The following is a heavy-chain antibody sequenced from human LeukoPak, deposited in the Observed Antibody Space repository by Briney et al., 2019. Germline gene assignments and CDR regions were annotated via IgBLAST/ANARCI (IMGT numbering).Heavy chain of an antibody. Sequence: GESLRLSCAASGFTFSSYGMHWVRQAPGKGLEWVTFIRYDGSNKYYADSVKGRFTISRDNSKNTLYLQMNSLRAEDTAVYYCAKGLGAVAGSPDYWGQGTLVTVSS. J-gene: IGHJ4*02. CDR3: AKGLGAVAGSPDY. V-gene: IGHV3-30*02. CDR1: GFTFSSYG. D-gene: IGHD6-19*01. CDR2: IRYDGSNK.